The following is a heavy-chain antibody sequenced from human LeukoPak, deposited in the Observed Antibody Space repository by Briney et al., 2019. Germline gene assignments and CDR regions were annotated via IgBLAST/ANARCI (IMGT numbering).Heavy chain of an antibody. CDR2: ISSSSSYI. CDR3: ARDRNRYCSGGSCYSGAAFDI. J-gene: IGHJ3*02. D-gene: IGHD2-15*01. V-gene: IGHV3-21*01. Sequence: GGSLRLSCAASGFTFSSYSMNWVRQAPGKGLEWVSSISSSSSYIYYADSVKGRFTISRDNAKNSLYLQMNSLRAEDTAVYYCARDRNRYCSGGSCYSGAAFDIWGQGTMATVSS. CDR1: GFTFSSYS.